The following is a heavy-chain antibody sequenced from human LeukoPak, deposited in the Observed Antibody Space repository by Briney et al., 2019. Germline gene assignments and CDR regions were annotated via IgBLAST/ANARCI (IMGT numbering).Heavy chain of an antibody. J-gene: IGHJ6*02. V-gene: IGHV3-48*01. CDR1: GFTFSRYS. D-gene: IGHD4-17*01. CDR2: ISSSSSTI. CDR3: ARDKAVTTFYGMDV. Sequence: SGGSLRLSCAASGFTFSRYSMNWGRQAPGKGLEWLSYISSSSSTIYYADSVKGRFTISRDNSKNTLYLQMNSLRAEDTAVYYCARDKAVTTFYGMDVWGQGTTVTVSS.